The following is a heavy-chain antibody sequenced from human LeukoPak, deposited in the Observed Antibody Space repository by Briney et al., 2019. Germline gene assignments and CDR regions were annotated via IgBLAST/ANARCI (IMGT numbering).Heavy chain of an antibody. V-gene: IGHV3-48*04. CDR3: ARDQYYYDSSAPPLY. CDR1: GFSFSSYA. D-gene: IGHD3-22*01. Sequence: PGGSLRLSCAASGFSFSSYAMSWVRQAPGKGLEWVSYISSSGKTIYYADSVKGRFTISRDNAKNSLYLQMNSLRAEDTAVYYCARDQYYYDSSAPPLYWGQGTLVTVSS. CDR2: ISSSGKTI. J-gene: IGHJ4*02.